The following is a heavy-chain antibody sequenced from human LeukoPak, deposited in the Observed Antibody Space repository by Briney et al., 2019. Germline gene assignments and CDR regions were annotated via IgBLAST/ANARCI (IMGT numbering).Heavy chain of an antibody. CDR1: GGSISSSSYY. CDR3: ARDAGSDYYYYMDV. V-gene: IGHV4-39*07. Sequence: SETLSLTCTVSGGSISSSSYYWGWIRQPPGKGLEWIGSIYYSGSTYYNPSLKSRVTISVDTSKNQFSLKLSSVTAADTAVYYCARDAGSDYYYYMDVWGKGTTVTVSS. D-gene: IGHD3-10*01. CDR2: IYYSGST. J-gene: IGHJ6*03.